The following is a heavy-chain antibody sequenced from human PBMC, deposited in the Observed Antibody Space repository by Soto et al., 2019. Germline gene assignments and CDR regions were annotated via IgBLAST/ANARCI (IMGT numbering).Heavy chain of an antibody. CDR1: GYTFTSYA. CDR2: INAGNGNT. D-gene: IGHD5-18*01. CDR3: ARLDTAMAGNWFDP. J-gene: IGHJ5*02. Sequence: QVQLVQSGAEVKKPGASVKVSCKASGYTFTSYAMHWVRQAPGQRLEWMGWINAGNGNTKYSQKFQGRVTITRDTSASTAYMELSSLRSEDTAVYYCARLDTAMAGNWFDPWGQGTLVTVSS. V-gene: IGHV1-3*01.